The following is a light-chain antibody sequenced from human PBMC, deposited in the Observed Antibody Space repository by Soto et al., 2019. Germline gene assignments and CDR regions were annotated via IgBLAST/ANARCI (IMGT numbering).Light chain of an antibody. V-gene: IGKV3-11*01. Sequence: EIVLTQSPATLFLSPGERATLSCRVSQSVSSYLAWYQQKPGQAPRLLIYDASNRATGIPARFSGSGSGTDFTLTISSLEPEDFAVYYCQQRSNWPGITFGQGTRLEIK. CDR3: QQRSNWPGIT. CDR2: DAS. J-gene: IGKJ5*01. CDR1: QSVSSY.